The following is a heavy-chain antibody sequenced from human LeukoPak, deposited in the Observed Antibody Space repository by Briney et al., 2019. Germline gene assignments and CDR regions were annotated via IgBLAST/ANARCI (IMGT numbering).Heavy chain of an antibody. V-gene: IGHV3-33*01. CDR1: GFIFSSYG. J-gene: IGHJ4*02. CDR3: ARAYCSSGFCYPPDGY. CDR2: IWYDASNK. Sequence: PGGSLRLSCAASGFIFSSYGMHWVRQAPGKGLDWVAVIWYDASNKYYADSVKGRFTISRDDSKNTLYLQMNSLTAEDTAVYYCARAYCSSGFCYPPDGYWGQGTLVTVSS. D-gene: IGHD2-15*01.